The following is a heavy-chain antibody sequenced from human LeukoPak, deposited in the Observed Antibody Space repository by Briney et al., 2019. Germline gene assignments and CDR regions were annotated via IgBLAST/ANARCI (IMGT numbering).Heavy chain of an antibody. D-gene: IGHD2-2*02. CDR1: GYTFTSYA. V-gene: IGHV1-3*01. CDR3: ARDCSSTSCYIAFDI. CDR2: INAGNGNT. J-gene: IGHJ3*02. Sequence: GASVKVSCKASGYTFTSYAMHWVRQAPGQRLEWMGWINAGNGNTKYSQKFQGRVTITRDTSASTAYMELSSLRSEDTAVYHCARDCSSTSCYIAFDIWGQGTMVTVSS.